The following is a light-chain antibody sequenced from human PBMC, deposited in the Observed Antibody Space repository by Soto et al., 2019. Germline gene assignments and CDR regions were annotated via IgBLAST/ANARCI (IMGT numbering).Light chain of an antibody. J-gene: IGKJ1*01. CDR2: DAS. CDR1: QSISSW. V-gene: IGKV1-5*01. CDR3: QQYNSYRGA. Sequence: DIQMTQSPSTLSASVGDRVTITCRASQSISSWLAWYQQKPGKAPKLLIYDASSLESGVPSRFSASGSGTEFTLTISSLQPDDFAAYYCQQYNSYRGAFGQGTKVELK.